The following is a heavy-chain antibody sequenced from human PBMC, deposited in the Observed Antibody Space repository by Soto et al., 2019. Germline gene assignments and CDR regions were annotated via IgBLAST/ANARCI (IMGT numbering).Heavy chain of an antibody. D-gene: IGHD3-10*01. CDR2: IWYDGSNK. J-gene: IGHJ4*02. Sequence: GGSLRLSCAASGFTFSSYGMNWVRQAPGKGLEWVAVIWYDGSNKYYADSVKGRFTISRDNSKNTLYLQMNSLRAEDRAIFCCSDGGGFDYWGQGTLVTVSS. CDR3: SDGGGFDY. CDR1: GFTFSSYG. V-gene: IGHV3-33*01.